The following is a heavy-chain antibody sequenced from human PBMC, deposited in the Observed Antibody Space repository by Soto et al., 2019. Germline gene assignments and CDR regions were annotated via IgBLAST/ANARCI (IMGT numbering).Heavy chain of an antibody. J-gene: IGHJ4*02. Sequence: QITLKESGPTLVKPTQTLTLTCTFSGFSLSTSGVGVGWIRQPPGKALEWLGLIYWDDDKRYSPSLKSRLTITKDTSKNQVVLTMTNMDPVDTATYYCAHTRCSSSWYYFDYWGQGTLVTVSS. CDR1: GFSLSTSGVG. CDR3: AHTRCSSSWYYFDY. V-gene: IGHV2-5*02. D-gene: IGHD6-13*01. CDR2: IYWDDDK.